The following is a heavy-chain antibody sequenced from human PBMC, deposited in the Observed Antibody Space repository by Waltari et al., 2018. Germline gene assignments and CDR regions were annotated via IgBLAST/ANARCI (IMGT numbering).Heavy chain of an antibody. CDR1: GSPISASY. V-gene: IGHV3-53*01. J-gene: IGHJ4*02. D-gene: IGHD3-16*01. Sequence: EVQLLQSGGGLSQPGGSLRLSWEASGSPISASYMTWVRQDPGKGLQGVSVVYSARATYCAESVRGRFTVARDNSRNTLYLQMNSLIAADTAVYYCAEEGDFRAGLFESWGQGTLVSVSS. CDR3: AEEGDFRAGLFES. CDR2: VYSARAT.